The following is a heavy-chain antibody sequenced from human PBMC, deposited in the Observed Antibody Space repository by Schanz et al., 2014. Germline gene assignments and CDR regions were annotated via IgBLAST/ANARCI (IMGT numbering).Heavy chain of an antibody. D-gene: IGHD1-26*01. CDR3: ARSRSGFYFDY. CDR1: GFTFSSYA. Sequence: DVQLLESGGGLVQPGGSLRLSCAASGFTFSSYAMSWVRQAPGKGLEWVSAISGSGGSTYYADSVKGRFTISRDNSKSTLYLQMSSLRAEDTAVYYCARSRSGFYFDYWGQGTLVTVSS. J-gene: IGHJ4*02. CDR2: ISGSGGST. V-gene: IGHV3-23*01.